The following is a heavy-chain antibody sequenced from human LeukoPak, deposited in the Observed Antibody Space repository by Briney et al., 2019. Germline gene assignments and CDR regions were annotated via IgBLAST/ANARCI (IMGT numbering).Heavy chain of an antibody. CDR2: IYPGDSDT. J-gene: IGHJ3*02. V-gene: IGHV5-51*01. CDR3: ASRTRLLPGYDAFDI. CDR1: GNSFTSYW. D-gene: IGHD1-26*01. Sequence: GESLKISCKGSGNSFTSYWIGWVRQMPGKGLEWMGIIYPGDSDTRYSPSFQGQVTISADKSISTAYLQWSSLKASDTAMYYCASRTRLLPGYDAFDIWGQGTMVTVSS.